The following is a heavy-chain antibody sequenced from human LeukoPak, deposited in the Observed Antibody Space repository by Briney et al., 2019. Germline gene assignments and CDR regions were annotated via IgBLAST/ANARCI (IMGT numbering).Heavy chain of an antibody. CDR3: AKPNYYDSSGLGY. CDR1: GFTFSSYA. V-gene: IGHV3-23*01. D-gene: IGHD3-22*01. J-gene: IGHJ4*02. Sequence: GGSLRLSCAASGFTFSSYAMSRVRQAPGKGLEWVSAISGSGGSTYYADSVKGRFTISRDNSKNTLYLQMNSLRAEDTAVYYCAKPNYYDSSGLGYWGQGTLVTVSS. CDR2: ISGSGGST.